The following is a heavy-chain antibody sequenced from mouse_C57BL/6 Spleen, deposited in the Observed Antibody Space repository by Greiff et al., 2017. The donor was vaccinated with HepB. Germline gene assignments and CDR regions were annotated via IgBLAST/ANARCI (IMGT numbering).Heavy chain of an antibody. V-gene: IGHV1-50*01. J-gene: IGHJ3*01. CDR2: IDPSDSYT. CDR1: GYTFTSYW. Sequence: QVQLQQPGAELVKPGASVKLSCKASGYTFTSYWMQWVKQRPGQGLEWIGEIDPSDSYTNYNQKFKGKATLTVDTSSSTAYMQLSSLTSEDSAVYYGARWPTAQATGWFAYWGQGTLVTVSA. CDR3: ARWPTAQATGWFAY. D-gene: IGHD3-2*02.